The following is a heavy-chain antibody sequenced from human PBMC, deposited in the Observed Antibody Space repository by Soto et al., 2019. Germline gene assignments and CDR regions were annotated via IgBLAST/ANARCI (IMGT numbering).Heavy chain of an antibody. V-gene: IGHV3-49*05. J-gene: IGHJ4*02. Sequence: EVQLVESGGGLVKPGRSLRLSCTASGFTFGDYAMSWFRQAPGKGLEWVGFIRSKAYGGTTEYAASVKGRFTISRDDSKSIAYLQMNSLKTEDTAVYYCTRVGYYDSSGYQDFDYWGQGTLVTVSS. D-gene: IGHD3-22*01. CDR1: GFTFGDYA. CDR2: IRSKAYGGTT. CDR3: TRVGYYDSSGYQDFDY.